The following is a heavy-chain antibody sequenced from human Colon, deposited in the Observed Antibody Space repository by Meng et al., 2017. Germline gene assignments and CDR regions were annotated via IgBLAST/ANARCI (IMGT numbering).Heavy chain of an antibody. CDR2: IYRSGST. CDR1: GGSPISSNW. V-gene: IGHV4-4*02. D-gene: IGHD3-22*01. CDR3: ARRVQYSSGYYYFDF. Sequence: GPLQRSGPGLVKPSGTLSLTCVGSGGSPISSNWWTWVRQAPGKGLEWIGEIYRSGSTNYHPSLKSRVTISIDTSKNEFSLKLTSVTAADTALYYCARRVQYSSGYYYFDFWGQGTLVTVSS. J-gene: IGHJ4*02.